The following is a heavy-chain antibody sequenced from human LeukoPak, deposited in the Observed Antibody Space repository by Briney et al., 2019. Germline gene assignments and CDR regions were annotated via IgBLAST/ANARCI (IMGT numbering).Heavy chain of an antibody. CDR3: AKDYYDILTGCLDY. CDR1: GFTFSSYG. J-gene: IGHJ4*02. D-gene: IGHD3-9*01. V-gene: IGHV3-30*18. CDR2: ISYDGSNK. Sequence: GRSLRLSCEASGFTFSSYGMHWVRQAPGKGLEWVAVISYDGSNKYYADSVKGRFTISRDNSKNTLYLQMNSLRAEDTAVYYCAKDYYDILTGCLDYWGQGTLVTVSS.